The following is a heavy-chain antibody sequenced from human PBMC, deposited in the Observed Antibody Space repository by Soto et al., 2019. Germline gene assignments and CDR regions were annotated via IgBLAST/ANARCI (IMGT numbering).Heavy chain of an antibody. CDR1: GFTVSSNY. CDR2: IYSGGST. D-gene: IGHD2-15*01. Sequence: EVQLVESGGGLVQPGGSLRLSCAASGFTVSSNYMSWVRQAPGKGLEWVSVIYSGGSTYYADSVKGRFTISRDNSKNTLYLQMNSLRAEDTVVYYCGRDCSGGSCYGSHAFDIWGQETMVTVSS. CDR3: GRDCSGGSCYGSHAFDI. V-gene: IGHV3-66*01. J-gene: IGHJ3*02.